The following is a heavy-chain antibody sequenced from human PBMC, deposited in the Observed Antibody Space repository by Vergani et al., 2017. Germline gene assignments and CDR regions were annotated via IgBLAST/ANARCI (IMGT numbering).Heavy chain of an antibody. Sequence: EVQLVESGGGLVKPGGSLRLSCAASGFTFSNAWMTWVRQAPGKGLEWVGRIKSNTDGGTTHYAAPVKGRFTISRDDSENTLYLQMNSLKSEDTAVYYCTTAGWNLHPNYYCYMDVWGKGTTVTVSS. J-gene: IGHJ6*03. V-gene: IGHV3-15*01. D-gene: IGHD1-1*01. CDR2: IKSNTDGGTT. CDR3: TTAGWNLHPNYYCYMDV. CDR1: GFTFSNAW.